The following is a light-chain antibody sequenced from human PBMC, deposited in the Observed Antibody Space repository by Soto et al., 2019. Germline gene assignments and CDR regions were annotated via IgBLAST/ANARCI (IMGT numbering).Light chain of an antibody. CDR3: QQYGSSPFT. CDR2: GAS. CDR1: QTVSSNN. V-gene: IGKV3-20*01. J-gene: IGKJ3*01. Sequence: PGERATLSCRASQTVSSNNLAWYQQKRGQAPRLLIYGASSRAAAIPDRFRGCGSGTDFTLIISSLAPEDFAVYYCQQYGSSPFTFGPGTAVDIK.